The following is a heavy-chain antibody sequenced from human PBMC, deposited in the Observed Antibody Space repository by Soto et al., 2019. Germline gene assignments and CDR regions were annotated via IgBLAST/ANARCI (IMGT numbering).Heavy chain of an antibody. Sequence: LSLSSASSGFTSSYYYMSWIRHAAAKGLEWVSYISSSSSYTNYADSVKGRFTISRDNAKNSLYLQMNSLRAEDTAVYYCARDWVEMATKNGGYFDYWGQGTMVTVSS. J-gene: IGHJ4*02. CDR1: GFTSSYYY. CDR3: ARDWVEMATKNGGYFDY. V-gene: IGHV3-11*06. CDR2: ISSSSSYT. D-gene: IGHD5-12*01.